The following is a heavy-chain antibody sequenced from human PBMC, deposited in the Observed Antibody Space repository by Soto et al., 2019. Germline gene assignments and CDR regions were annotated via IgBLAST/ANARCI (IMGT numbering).Heavy chain of an antibody. CDR2: INPSGGST. Sequence: ASVKVSCKASAYTFTSYYMHWVRQAPGQGPEWMGIINPSGGSTSYAQKCQGRVTMTRHTSTSTVYIELSSLRSEDTAVYYCAIGGYSDGPSPVYYYGMDVWGQGTTVTVAS. CDR1: AYTFTSYY. D-gene: IGHD5-18*01. CDR3: AIGGYSDGPSPVYYYGMDV. V-gene: IGHV1-46*01. J-gene: IGHJ6*02.